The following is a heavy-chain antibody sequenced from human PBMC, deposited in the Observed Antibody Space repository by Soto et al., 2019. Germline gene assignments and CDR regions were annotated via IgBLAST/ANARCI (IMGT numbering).Heavy chain of an antibody. D-gene: IGHD3-22*01. CDR3: AKDTGNGGYHSPEYFQH. Sequence: EVQLLESGGGLVQPGGSLRLSCAASGFTFSNYAMSWVRQAPGKGLEWVSAISGSGIRTYYAASVKGRFTISRDNSKNTLSLEMNSLRAEDTAVYYCAKDTGNGGYHSPEYFQHWGQGTLVTVSS. CDR1: GFTFSNYA. J-gene: IGHJ1*01. CDR2: ISGSGIRT. V-gene: IGHV3-23*01.